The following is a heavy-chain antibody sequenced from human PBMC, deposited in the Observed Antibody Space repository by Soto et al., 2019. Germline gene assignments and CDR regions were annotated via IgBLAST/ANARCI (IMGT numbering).Heavy chain of an antibody. CDR2: MNPNSGNT. D-gene: IGHD3-16*01. V-gene: IGHV1-8*01. CDR3: AIFARGSDIGGVSFDF. CDR1: GYTFTSYD. Sequence: ASVKVSCKASGYTFTSYDINWVRQATGQGLEWMGWMNPNSGNTGYAQKFQGRVTMTRNTSISTAYMELSSLRSEDTAVYYCAIFARGSDIGGVSFDFWGEGIMVSVSS. J-gene: IGHJ3*01.